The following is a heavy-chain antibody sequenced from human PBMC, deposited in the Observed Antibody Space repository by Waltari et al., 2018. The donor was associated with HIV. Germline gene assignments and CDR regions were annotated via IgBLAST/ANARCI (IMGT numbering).Heavy chain of an antibody. D-gene: IGHD3-3*01. J-gene: IGHJ4*02. Sequence: EVQLLESGGALAPPGGSLRLSCAASGFTFIRSAMSGVGPAPGKGLEWVSSISGSGGGTYYADSVEGRFTISRDNSKNTLSLQMNSLRAEDTALYYCAKQGWSVDQGEGYWGQGTLVTVSS. V-gene: IGHV3-23*01. CDR3: AKQGWSVDQGEGY. CDR2: ISGSGGGT. CDR1: GFTFIRSA.